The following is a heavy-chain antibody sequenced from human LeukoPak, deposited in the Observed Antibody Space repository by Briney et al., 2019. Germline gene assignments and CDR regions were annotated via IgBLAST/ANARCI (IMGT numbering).Heavy chain of an antibody. J-gene: IGHJ4*02. Sequence: SVKVSCKASGGTFSSYAISWVRRAPGQGHEWMGGIIPIFVTANYAQKFQGGVTITTDESTSTAYMELSSLRSEDTDVYYCARATDGSYSALDYWGQGTLVTASS. CDR1: GGTFSSYA. V-gene: IGHV1-69*05. CDR3: ARATDGSYSALDY. D-gene: IGHD1-26*01. CDR2: IIPIFVTA.